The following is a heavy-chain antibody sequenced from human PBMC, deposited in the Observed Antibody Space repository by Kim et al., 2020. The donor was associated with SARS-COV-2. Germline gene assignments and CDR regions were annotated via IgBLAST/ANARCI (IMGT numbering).Heavy chain of an antibody. D-gene: IGHD3-22*01. V-gene: IGHV3-7*01. CDR3: ARDQYYDSSGYYLDAFDI. CDR2: IKQDGSEK. Sequence: GGSLRLSCAASGFTFSSYWMSWVRQAPGKGLEWVANIKQDGSEKYYVDSVKGRFTISRDNAKNSLYLQMNSLRAEDTAVYYCARDQYYDSSGYYLDAFDIWGQGTMVTVSS. CDR1: GFTFSSYW. J-gene: IGHJ3*02.